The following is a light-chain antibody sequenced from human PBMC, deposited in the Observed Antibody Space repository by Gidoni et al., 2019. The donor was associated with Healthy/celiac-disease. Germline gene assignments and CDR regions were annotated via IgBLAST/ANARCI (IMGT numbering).Light chain of an antibody. CDR3: QQYYSTPRT. CDR1: QSVLYSSNNKNY. J-gene: IGKJ1*01. V-gene: IGKV4-1*01. CDR2: WAS. Sequence: DIVMTQSPDSLAVSLGERATINCNSSQSVLYSSNNKNYLAWYQQKPGQPPKLLIYWASTRESGVPDRFSGSGSGTDFTLTISSLQAEAVAVYYCQQYYSTPRTFGQGTKVEIK.